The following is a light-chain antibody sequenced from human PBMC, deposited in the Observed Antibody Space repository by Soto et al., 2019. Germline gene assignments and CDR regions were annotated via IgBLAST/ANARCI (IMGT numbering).Light chain of an antibody. Sequence: QSALSQPRSVSWSPGQSVTISCSGTSSDVGGYNSVSWYQQFPGKAPKLMIYDVTKRPSGVPDRFSGSKSGNTASLTISGLQAEDEADYYCCSYAASYTLVFGGGTKVTVL. CDR1: SSDVGGYNS. CDR2: DVT. CDR3: CSYAASYTLV. V-gene: IGLV2-11*01. J-gene: IGLJ2*01.